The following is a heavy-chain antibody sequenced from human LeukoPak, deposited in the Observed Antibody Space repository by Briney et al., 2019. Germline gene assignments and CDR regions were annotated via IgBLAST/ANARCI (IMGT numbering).Heavy chain of an antibody. CDR1: GFTVSTNY. Sequence: GGSLRLSCVASGFTVSTNYMSWVRQAPGKGLEWVSVIYSGGSAYYADSVKGRFTISRDNSKNTLYLQMNSLRAEDTAVYYCARDTGSMAARFFDYWGQGTLVTVSS. CDR3: ARDTGSMAARFFDY. CDR2: IYSGGSA. V-gene: IGHV3-53*01. D-gene: IGHD2-8*02. J-gene: IGHJ4*02.